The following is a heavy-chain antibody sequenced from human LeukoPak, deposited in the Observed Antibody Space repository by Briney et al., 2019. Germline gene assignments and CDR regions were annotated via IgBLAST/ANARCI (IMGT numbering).Heavy chain of an antibody. CDR3: AKNYDSSGYYFFDFDF. CDR2: ISGSGGST. Sequence: GGSLRLSCAASGFAVSTNYLSWVRQAPGKGLEWVSAISGSGGSTYYADSVKGRFTISRDNSKDTLYLQVNSLRAEDTAIYYCAKNYDSSGYYFFDFDFWGQGTLVTVSS. D-gene: IGHD3-22*01. V-gene: IGHV3-23*01. CDR1: GFAVSTNY. J-gene: IGHJ4*02.